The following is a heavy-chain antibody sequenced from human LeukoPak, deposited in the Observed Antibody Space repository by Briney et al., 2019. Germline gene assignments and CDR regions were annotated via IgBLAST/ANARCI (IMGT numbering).Heavy chain of an antibody. CDR3: ASMVRGVTPPYYYYYGMDL. J-gene: IGHJ6*02. D-gene: IGHD3-10*01. CDR1: GGSFRVYY. CDR2: INHSGST. Sequence: PSETLSLTCAVYGGSFRVYYWGGVCQPPGKGLEWIGEINHSGSTNYNPSLKSRVTISVDTSKNQFSLKLSSVTAADTAVYYCASMVRGVTPPYYYYYGMDLWGQGTTVTVSS. V-gene: IGHV4-34*01.